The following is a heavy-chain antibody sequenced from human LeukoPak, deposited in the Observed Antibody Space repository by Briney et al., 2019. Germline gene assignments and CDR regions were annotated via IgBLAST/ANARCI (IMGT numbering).Heavy chain of an antibody. V-gene: IGHV4-59*01. D-gene: IGHD3-22*01. Sequence: SETLSLTCSVSGVSITTSYWSWIRQPPGKGLEWIGFIHYSGSTNYNPSLKSRATISADTSNNQFSLKVTSVTAADTAVYYCARGYYDSSGYSNTFDIWGQGTMVTVFS. CDR2: IHYSGST. J-gene: IGHJ3*02. CDR3: ARGYYDSSGYSNTFDI. CDR1: GVSITTSY.